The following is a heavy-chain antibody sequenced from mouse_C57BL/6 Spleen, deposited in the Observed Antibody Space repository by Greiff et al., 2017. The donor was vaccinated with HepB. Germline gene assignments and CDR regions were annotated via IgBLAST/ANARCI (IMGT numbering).Heavy chain of an antibody. CDR2: IDPENGDT. Sequence: EVQLVESGAELVRPGASVKLSCTASGFNIKDDYMHWVKQRPEQGLEWIGWIDPENGDTEYASKFQGKATITADTSSNTAYLQLSSLTSEDTAVYYCTTFYDYDYWGQGTTLTVSS. CDR1: GFNIKDDY. D-gene: IGHD2-4*01. V-gene: IGHV14-4*01. J-gene: IGHJ2*01. CDR3: TTFYDYDY.